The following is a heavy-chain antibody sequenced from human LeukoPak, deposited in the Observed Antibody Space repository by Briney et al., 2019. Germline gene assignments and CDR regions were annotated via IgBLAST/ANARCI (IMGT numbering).Heavy chain of an antibody. D-gene: IGHD4-17*01. Sequence: GGSLRLSCAASGFTFSNYDMHWVRQAPGKGLEWVAFIWSDGSNRYYADSVKGRFTISRDNSKNTLYLQMNSLRAEDTAVYYCARAVENYGDYAGGFRYYYMDVWGKGTTVTVSS. CDR1: GFTFSNYD. J-gene: IGHJ6*03. V-gene: IGHV3-30*02. CDR2: IWSDGSNR. CDR3: ARAVENYGDYAGGFRYYYMDV.